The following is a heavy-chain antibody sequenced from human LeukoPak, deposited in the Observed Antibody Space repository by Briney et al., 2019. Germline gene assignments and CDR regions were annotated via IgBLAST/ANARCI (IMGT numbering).Heavy chain of an antibody. V-gene: IGHV3-7*01. J-gene: IGHJ4*02. D-gene: IGHD3-10*01. CDR1: GFTFSSYW. CDR2: IKQDGSEK. Sequence: GGSLRLSCAASGFTFSSYWMSWVRQAPGKGLEWVANIKQDGSEKYYVDSVKGRFTISRDNAKNSLYLQMNSLRAEDTAVYYCARSVLLWFGELPPYYFDYWGQGTLVTVSS. CDR3: ARSVLLWFGELPPYYFDY.